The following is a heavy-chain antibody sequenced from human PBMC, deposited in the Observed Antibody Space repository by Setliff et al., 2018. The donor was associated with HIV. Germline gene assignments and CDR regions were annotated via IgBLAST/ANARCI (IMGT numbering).Heavy chain of an antibody. V-gene: IGHV4-39*01. CDR3: ARHLYSGYDSGIIPYYYYYYMDV. Sequence: PSETLSLTCTVSGGSISSSSYYWGWIRQPPGKGLEWIGSFSYGGSTYYHPSLRSRVTMSVDTSKNQFSLKLRSVTAADTAVYYCARHLYSGYDSGIIPYYYYYYMDVWGKGSTVTVS. D-gene: IGHD5-12*01. J-gene: IGHJ6*03. CDR2: FSYGGST. CDR1: GGSISSSSYY.